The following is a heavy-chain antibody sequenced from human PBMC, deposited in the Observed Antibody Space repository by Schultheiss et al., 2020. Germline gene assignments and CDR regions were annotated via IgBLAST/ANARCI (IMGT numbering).Heavy chain of an antibody. J-gene: IGHJ4*02. D-gene: IGHD6-13*01. CDR1: GYTFTSYD. CDR2: MNPNSGNT. V-gene: IGHV1-8*01. Sequence: ASVKVSCKASGYTFTSYDINWVRQATGQGLEWMGWMNPNSGNTGYAQKFQARVTMTRNTSISTAYMEVSSLRSEDTAVYYCAKDQEDSSCGYWGQGTQVTVSS. CDR3: AKDQEDSSCGY.